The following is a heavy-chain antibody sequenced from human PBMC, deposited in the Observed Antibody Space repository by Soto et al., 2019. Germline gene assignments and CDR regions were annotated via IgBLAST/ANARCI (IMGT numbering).Heavy chain of an antibody. D-gene: IGHD3-10*01. J-gene: IGHJ6*02. CDR1: GFIFDSYA. CDR2: ISGSGHNT. V-gene: IGHV3-23*01. CDR3: GGGPDYRNNYYYGMDV. Sequence: LRLSCTASGFIFDSYAMSWVRQAPGKGLECISTISGSGHNTYYADSVKGRFTISRDSSKDTVYLQMNNLRADDTAVYFCGGGPDYRNNYYYGMDVWGQGTTVTVSS.